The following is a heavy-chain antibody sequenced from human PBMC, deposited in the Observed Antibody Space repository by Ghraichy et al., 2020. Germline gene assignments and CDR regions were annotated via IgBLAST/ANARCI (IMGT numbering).Heavy chain of an antibody. CDR1: GFTFSSYE. CDR3: ARDAHYDYIWGSYRHQFDY. CDR2: ISSSGSTI. D-gene: IGHD3-16*02. Sequence: GGSLRLSCAASGFTFSSYEMNWVRQAPGKGLEWVSYISSSGSTIYYADSVKGRFTISRDNAKNSLYLQMNSLRAEDTAVYYCARDAHYDYIWGSYRHQFDYWGQGTLVTVSS. J-gene: IGHJ4*02. V-gene: IGHV3-48*03.